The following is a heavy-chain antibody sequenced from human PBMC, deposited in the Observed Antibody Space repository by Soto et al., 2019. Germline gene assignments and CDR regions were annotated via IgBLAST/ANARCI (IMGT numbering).Heavy chain of an antibody. D-gene: IGHD2-15*01. V-gene: IGHV3-7*05. CDR3: GRGFGGPH. J-gene: IGHJ4*02. Sequence: EVQLVESGGGLVQPGGSLRLSCAASGFTFNNDYMVWVRQAPGRGLEWVANINQDGSAKDYVDSVKGRFTISRDNAKSSMYLPINSLRAEDTATSYWGRGFGGPHWGPGSLVTVSS. CDR2: INQDGSAK. CDR1: GFTFNNDY.